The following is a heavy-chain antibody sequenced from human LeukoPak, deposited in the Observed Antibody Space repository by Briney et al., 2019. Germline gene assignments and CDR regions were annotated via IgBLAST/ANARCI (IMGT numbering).Heavy chain of an antibody. J-gene: IGHJ5*02. D-gene: IGHD3-10*01. CDR3: ARGFGSGNYYYGWFDP. CDR2: IHDSGST. V-gene: IGHV4-30-4*01. Sequence: SETLSLTCTVSGGSISSGDYHWNWIRQPPGKGLEWIGFIHDSGSTLYNPSLKSRIIISRDVSRNQFSLQLTSVTAADTAVYYCARGFGSGNYYYGWFDPWGQGALVTVSS. CDR1: GGSISSGDYH.